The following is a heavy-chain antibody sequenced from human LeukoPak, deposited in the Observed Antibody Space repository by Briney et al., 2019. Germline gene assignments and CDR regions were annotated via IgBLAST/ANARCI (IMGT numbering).Heavy chain of an antibody. J-gene: IGHJ3*02. Sequence: GGSLRLPCVASGFTFSSTTMGWVRQAPGRGLEWVSSITAIDGRTYYADSVGGRFTISRDNSKNTVYLQLNSLRAGDTAVYYCARDLGLRLYDAFDIWGQGTMVTVSS. CDR2: ITAIDGRT. V-gene: IGHV3-23*01. CDR1: GFTFSSTT. D-gene: IGHD4-17*01. CDR3: ARDLGLRLYDAFDI.